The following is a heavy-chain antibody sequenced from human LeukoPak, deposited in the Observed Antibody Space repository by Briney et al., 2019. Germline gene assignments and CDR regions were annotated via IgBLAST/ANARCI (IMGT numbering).Heavy chain of an antibody. Sequence: ASVKVSCKASGYTFTSYGISWVRQAPGQGLEWMGWVSAYNGNTNYAQKLQGRVTMTTDTSTSTAYMELRSLRSDDTAVYYCARGGEGLRFLEWFTSWGQGTLVTVSS. V-gene: IGHV1-18*01. CDR1: GYTFTSYG. CDR2: VSAYNGNT. D-gene: IGHD3-3*01. CDR3: ARGGEGLRFLEWFTS. J-gene: IGHJ5*02.